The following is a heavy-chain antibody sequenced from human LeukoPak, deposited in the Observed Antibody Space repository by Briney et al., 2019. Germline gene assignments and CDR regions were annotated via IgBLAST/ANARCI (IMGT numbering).Heavy chain of an antibody. CDR3: AKYDSASYYYAPTDY. CDR1: GFTFSTSW. CDR2: ITGSGGTT. Sequence: GGSLRLSCAVSGFTFSTSWMNWVRQAPGKGLEWVSVITGSGGTTDYAESVKGRFTISRDNSKNTLYLRMNSLRAEDTAVYYCAKYDSASYYYAPTDYWGQGTLVTVSS. D-gene: IGHD3-22*01. V-gene: IGHV3-23*01. J-gene: IGHJ4*02.